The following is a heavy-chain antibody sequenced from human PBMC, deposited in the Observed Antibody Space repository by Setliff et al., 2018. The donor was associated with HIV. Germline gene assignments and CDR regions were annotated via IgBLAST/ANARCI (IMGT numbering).Heavy chain of an antibody. CDR3: ARISNGFEPNAFDT. J-gene: IGHJ3*02. D-gene: IGHD3-22*01. V-gene: IGHV4-34*10. CDR2: INHNELT. Sequence: PSETLSLTCTVSGGSVNDFYCNWIRQPPGKGLEWIGYINHNELTYYNPSLKSRIIMSVDTSKKQLSLKLSSVTAVDTAVYFCARISNGFEPNAFDTWGLGTMVTVS. CDR1: GGSVNDFY.